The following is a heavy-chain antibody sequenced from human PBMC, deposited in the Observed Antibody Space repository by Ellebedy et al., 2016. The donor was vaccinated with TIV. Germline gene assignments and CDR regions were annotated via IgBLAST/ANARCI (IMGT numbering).Heavy chain of an antibody. J-gene: IGHJ4*02. CDR1: GGSFNDFY. CDR2: VDQSGTT. CDR3: ARDLEAAAGTSRCFDY. V-gene: IGHV4-34*01. D-gene: IGHD6-13*01. Sequence: GSLRLSXAFYGGSFNDFYWNWIRQSPGKGLEWIGAVDQSGTTLYNPSLKSRVIISLETSKKELSLKLTSVIAADTAVYYCARDLEAAAGTSRCFDYWGQGTLVTVSS.